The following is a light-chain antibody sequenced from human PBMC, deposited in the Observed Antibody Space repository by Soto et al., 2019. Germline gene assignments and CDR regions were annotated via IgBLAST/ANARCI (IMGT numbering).Light chain of an antibody. CDR1: QSVSSSY. V-gene: IGKV3-20*01. J-gene: IGKJ1*01. Sequence: EILLTQSQGTLSLSQGERAPLSCRASQSVSSSYLAWYQQKPGQAPRLLIYGASSSVTGIPDRVSGSGSGTDFTLTISSLQPEDFATYYCLQYWDYSWTFGQGTKVDIK. CDR2: GAS. CDR3: LQYWDYSWT.